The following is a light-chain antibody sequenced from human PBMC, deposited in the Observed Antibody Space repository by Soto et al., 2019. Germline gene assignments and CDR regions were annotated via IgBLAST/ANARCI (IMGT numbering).Light chain of an antibody. CDR2: AVT. V-gene: IGLV2-14*01. Sequence: QSVLTQPAAVSGSPGQSITISYTPTSDDIGYYNYVSWYQHHPGKSPKLIIYAVTNRPSGVSTRFSGSKSANTASLNISGLQADDEADYYCSSYTTIGSLVFGAGTKVTVL. J-gene: IGLJ1*01. CDR3: SSYTTIGSLV. CDR1: SDDIGYYNY.